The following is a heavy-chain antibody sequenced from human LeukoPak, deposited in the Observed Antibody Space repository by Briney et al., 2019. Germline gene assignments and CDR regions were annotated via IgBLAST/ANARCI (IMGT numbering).Heavy chain of an antibody. Sequence: PGRSLRLSCAASGFTFSSYGMHWVRQAPGKGLEWVAVISYDGSNKYYADSVKGRFTISRDNSKNTLYLQMNSLRAEDTAVYYCAKAFGEVRGVTEPEYWGQGTLVTVSS. J-gene: IGHJ4*02. V-gene: IGHV3-30*18. CDR1: GFTFSSYG. D-gene: IGHD3-10*01. CDR3: AKAFGEVRGVTEPEY. CDR2: ISYDGSNK.